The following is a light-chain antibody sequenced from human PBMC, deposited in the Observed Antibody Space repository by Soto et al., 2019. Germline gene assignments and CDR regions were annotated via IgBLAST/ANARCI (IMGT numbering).Light chain of an antibody. J-gene: IGLJ2*01. CDR2: DVS. V-gene: IGLV2-14*01. CDR3: SSYTSSSTLA. Sequence: QSVLTQPASVSGSPGQSITISCTGTSSDVGGYNYVSWYQQHPGKAPKLMIYDVSNRPSGVSNRFSGSKSGNTASLTISGLQAEDEAAYYCSSYTSSSTLAFGGGTKVTV. CDR1: SSDVGGYNY.